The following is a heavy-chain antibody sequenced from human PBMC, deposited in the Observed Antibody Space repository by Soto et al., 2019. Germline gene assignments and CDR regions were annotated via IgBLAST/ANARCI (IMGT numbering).Heavy chain of an antibody. CDR1: GFSLSTSEVG. V-gene: IGHV2-5*02. D-gene: IGHD3-10*01. J-gene: IGHJ4*02. Sequence: QITLKESGPTLVKPTQTLTLTCTFSGFSLSTSEVGLGLIRQPPGQALEWLAMIYWDDDKRYSPSLKSRLTITKDTSKIPVVLTMTDLYPVDPATYFCAHTYYPSGNCFDSWGQGTLVTVSS. CDR2: IYWDDDK. CDR3: AHTYYPSGNCFDS.